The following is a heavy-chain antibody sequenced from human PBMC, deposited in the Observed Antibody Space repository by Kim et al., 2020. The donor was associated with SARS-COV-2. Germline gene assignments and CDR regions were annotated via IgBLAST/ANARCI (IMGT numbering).Heavy chain of an antibody. J-gene: IGHJ6*02. D-gene: IGHD3-10*01. CDR3: AKDLGIGWFGGGYYGMDV. CDR2: IWYDGSNK. V-gene: IGHV3-33*06. CDR1: GFTFSSYG. Sequence: GGSLRLSCAASGFTFSSYGMHWVRQAPGKGLEWVAVIWYDGSNKYYADSVKGRFTISRDNSKNTLYLQMNSLRAEDTAVYYCAKDLGIGWFGGGYYGMDVWGQGTTVTVSS.